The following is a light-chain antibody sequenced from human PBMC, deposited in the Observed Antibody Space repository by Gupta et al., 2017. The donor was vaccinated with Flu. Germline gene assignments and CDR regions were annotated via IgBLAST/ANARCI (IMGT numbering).Light chain of an antibody. CDR3: ASYTATSTWV. J-gene: IGLJ3*02. CDR1: SSDVGVYNY. Sequence: QPALTQPASVSGSPGQSLTFSCTGTSSDVGVYNYFSWYQQHPGKAPKLMIYEVTDRPSGVSDRFSGSKSGNTASLTISGLQAEDEADDFCASYTATSTWVFGGGTKLTVL. CDR2: EVT. V-gene: IGLV2-14*01.